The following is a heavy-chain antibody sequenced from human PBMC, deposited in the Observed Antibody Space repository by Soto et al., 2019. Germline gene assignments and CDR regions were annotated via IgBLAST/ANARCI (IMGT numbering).Heavy chain of an antibody. CDR3: ARVMDSSGYYFNYYYYGMDV. CDR2: IYYSGST. Sequence: SETLSLTCTVSGGSISSSSYYWGWIRQPPGKGLEWIGSIYYSGSTNYNPSLKSRVTISVDTSKNQFSLKLSSVTAADTAVYYCARVMDSSGYYFNYYYYGMDVWGQGTTVTVSS. D-gene: IGHD3-22*01. J-gene: IGHJ6*02. V-gene: IGHV4-39*07. CDR1: GGSISSSSYY.